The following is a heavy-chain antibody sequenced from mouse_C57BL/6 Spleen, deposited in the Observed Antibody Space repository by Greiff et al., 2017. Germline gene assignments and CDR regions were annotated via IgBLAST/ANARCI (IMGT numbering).Heavy chain of an antibody. CDR2: ISYDGSN. Sequence: VQLQQSGPGLVKPSQSLSLTCSVTGYSITSGYYWNWIRQFPGNKLEWMGYISYDGSNNYNPSLKNRISITRDTSKNQFFLKLNSVTTEDTATYYCARDRGKRYYAMDYWGQGTSVTVSS. CDR1: GYSITSGYY. D-gene: IGHD2-1*01. J-gene: IGHJ4*01. CDR3: ARDRGKRYYAMDY. V-gene: IGHV3-6*01.